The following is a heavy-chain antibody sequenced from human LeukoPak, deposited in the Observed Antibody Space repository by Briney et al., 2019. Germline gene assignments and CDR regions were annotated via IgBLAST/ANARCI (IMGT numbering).Heavy chain of an antibody. D-gene: IGHD5-24*01. Sequence: PSETLSLTCTVSGGSISSYYWSWIRQPPGKGLEWIGYIYYSGSTNYNPSLKSRVTISVDTSKNQFSLKLSSVTAADTAVYYCARARRDKIDYWGQGTLVTVSS. CDR2: IYYSGST. CDR3: ARARRDKIDY. V-gene: IGHV4-59*01. CDR1: GGSISSYY. J-gene: IGHJ4*02.